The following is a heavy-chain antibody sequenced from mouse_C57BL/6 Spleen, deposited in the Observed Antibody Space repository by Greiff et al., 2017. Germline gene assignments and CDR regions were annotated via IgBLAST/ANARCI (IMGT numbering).Heavy chain of an antibody. CDR1: GYAFSSSW. V-gene: IGHV1-82*01. CDR2: IYPGDGDT. J-gene: IGHJ2*01. Sequence: QVQLQQSGPELVKPGASVKISCKASGYAFSSSWMNWVKQRPGKGLEWIGRIYPGDGDTNYNGKFKGKATLTADKSSSTAYMQLSSLTSEDAAVYFWAREGTGTYYWDYWGQGTTLTVAS. D-gene: IGHD4-1*01. CDR3: AREGTGTYYWDY.